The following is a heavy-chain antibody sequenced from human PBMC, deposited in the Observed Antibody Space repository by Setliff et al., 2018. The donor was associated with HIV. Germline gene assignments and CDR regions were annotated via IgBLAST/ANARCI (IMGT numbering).Heavy chain of an antibody. D-gene: IGHD3-22*01. CDR3: VRVGPWYYARSGYLASWDY. CDR2: TNPQSDIA. J-gene: IGHJ4*02. CDR1: GYTFTSYY. V-gene: IGHV1-69*10. Sequence: SVKVSCKASGYTFTSYYMHWVRQAPGQRPEWMGGTNPQSDIANYAQRFQGRVTITADHSTTTTYMELTSLRADDTAVHYCVRVGPWYYARSGYLASWDYWGQGTLVTVSS.